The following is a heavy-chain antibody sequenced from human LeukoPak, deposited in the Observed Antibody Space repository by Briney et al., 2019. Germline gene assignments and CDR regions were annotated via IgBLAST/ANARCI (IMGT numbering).Heavy chain of an antibody. J-gene: IGHJ4*02. D-gene: IGHD6-13*01. CDR3: ARVRVAAAGWSEYYLDY. Sequence: SETLSLTCTVSGDSISSSAYYWGWIRQPPGRGLEWIGNIYYIGSNYYSPSLKSRLTISVDTSKDQFSLKLSSVTAADTAIYYCARVRVAAAGWSEYYLDYWGQGTLVTVSS. CDR2: IYYIGSN. V-gene: IGHV4-39*07. CDR1: GDSISSSAYY.